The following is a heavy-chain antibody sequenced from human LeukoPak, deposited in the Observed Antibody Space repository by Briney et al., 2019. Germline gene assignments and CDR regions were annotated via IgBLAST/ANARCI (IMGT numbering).Heavy chain of an antibody. Sequence: GASVKVSCKTSGYTFTTNAMHWVRQPHGQRLEWMGWINAGTGNTRYSQKFKGRVTISKVTSASRVYMELRSLRSEDTAVYYCARDPRYCSGDSCEFLDYWGQGSLVIVSS. J-gene: IGHJ4*02. V-gene: IGHV1-3*01. CDR2: INAGTGNT. D-gene: IGHD2-15*01. CDR1: GYTFTTNA. CDR3: ARDPRYCSGDSCEFLDY.